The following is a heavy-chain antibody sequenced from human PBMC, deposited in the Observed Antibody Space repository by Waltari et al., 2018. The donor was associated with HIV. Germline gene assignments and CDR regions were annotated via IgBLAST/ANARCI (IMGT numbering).Heavy chain of an antibody. J-gene: IGHJ4*02. V-gene: IGHV1-58*01. CDR2: IVVGRGNA. CDR3: AAPSDPTVTRGIFDY. CDR1: GFTFTSSA. D-gene: IGHD4-4*01. Sequence: QMQLVQSGPEVKKPGTSVKVSCKASGFTFTSSAVQWVRQARGQRLAWIGWIVVGRGNANYAQKFKERVTITRDMSTSTAYMELSSLRSEDTAVYYCAAPSDPTVTRGIFDYWGQGTLVTVSS.